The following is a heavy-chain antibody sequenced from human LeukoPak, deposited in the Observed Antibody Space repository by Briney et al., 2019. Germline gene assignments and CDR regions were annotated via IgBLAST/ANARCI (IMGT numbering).Heavy chain of an antibody. D-gene: IGHD3-10*01. V-gene: IGHV3-53*01. CDR3: ARGAMVRGVHYFDY. CDR2: IYGGGST. J-gene: IGHJ4*02. CDR1: GFTVSSNY. Sequence: GGSLRLSCAASGFTVSSNYMSWVRQAPGKGLEWVSVIYGGGSTYYADSVKGRFTISRDTSKNTLNLQMNSLRAEDTAVYYCARGAMVRGVHYFDYWGQGTLVTVSS.